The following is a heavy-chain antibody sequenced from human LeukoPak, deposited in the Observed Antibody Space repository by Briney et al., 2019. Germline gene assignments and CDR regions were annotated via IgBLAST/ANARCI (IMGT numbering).Heavy chain of an antibody. J-gene: IGHJ4*02. CDR1: GFTFSSYA. Sequence: GGSLRLSCAASGFTFSSYAMHWVRQAPGKGLEWVAVISYDGTYKYYADSVKGRFTISRDNSKNTLYLQMNSLRAEDTAVYYCARDSKMGELSFSDYWGQGTLVTVSS. CDR2: ISYDGTYK. V-gene: IGHV3-30-3*01. D-gene: IGHD3-16*02. CDR3: ARDSKMGELSFSDY.